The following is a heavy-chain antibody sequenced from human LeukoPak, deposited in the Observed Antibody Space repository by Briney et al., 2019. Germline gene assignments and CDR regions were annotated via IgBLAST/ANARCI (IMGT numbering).Heavy chain of an antibody. CDR3: ARDLGRGTYDSSGYPAY. V-gene: IGHV1-2*02. J-gene: IGHJ4*02. Sequence: ASVKVSCKASGYTFTGYYMHWVRQAPGQGLEWMGWINPNSGGTNYAQKFQGRVTMTRGTSISTAYMELSRLRSDDTAVYYCARDLGRGTYDSSGYPAYWGQGTLVTVSS. CDR1: GYTFTGYY. CDR2: INPNSGGT. D-gene: IGHD3-22*01.